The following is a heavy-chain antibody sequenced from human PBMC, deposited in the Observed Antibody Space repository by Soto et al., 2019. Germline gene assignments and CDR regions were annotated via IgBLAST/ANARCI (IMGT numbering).Heavy chain of an antibody. V-gene: IGHV3-33*06. CDR1: GFIFSTYG. CDR3: VKDHCGGDCYSDPYFDF. J-gene: IGHJ4*02. D-gene: IGHD2-21*02. Sequence: QVQLVESGGGVVQPGGSLRLSCAASGFIFSTYGMHWVRQAPGKGLEWVTVIWYDGSKKYYADSVKGRFTISRDNSKNTVYLQMNSLRVDDTALYYCVKDHCGGDCYSDPYFDFWGQGSLVTVSS. CDR2: IWYDGSKK.